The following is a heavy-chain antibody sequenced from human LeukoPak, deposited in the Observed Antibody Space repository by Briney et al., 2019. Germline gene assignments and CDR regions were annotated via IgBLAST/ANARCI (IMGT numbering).Heavy chain of an antibody. CDR3: ARARAKRGYSGYDLDY. CDR2: IYYSGST. V-gene: IGHV4-59*01. J-gene: IGHJ4*02. Sequence: SETLSLTCTVSGGSISSYYWSWIRQPPGKGLEWIGYIYYSGSTNYNPSLKSRVTISVDTSKNQFSLKLSSVTAADTAVYYCARARAKRGYSGYDLDYWGQGTLVTVSS. CDR1: GGSISSYY. D-gene: IGHD5-12*01.